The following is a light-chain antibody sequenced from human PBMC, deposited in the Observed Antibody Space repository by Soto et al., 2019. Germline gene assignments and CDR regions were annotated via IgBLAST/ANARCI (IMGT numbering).Light chain of an antibody. CDR1: QTLLHSNGYNY. CDR3: MQALETPYT. V-gene: IGKV2-28*01. J-gene: IGKJ2*01. Sequence: DIVMTQSPLSLPVTPGEPASISCRSSQTLLHSNGYNYLDWYLQKQGQSPQLLIYLRSNRASGVHDRFSGSGSGPDFTLTISRVEAEDVGVYYCMQALETPYTFGQGTKLEIK. CDR2: LRS.